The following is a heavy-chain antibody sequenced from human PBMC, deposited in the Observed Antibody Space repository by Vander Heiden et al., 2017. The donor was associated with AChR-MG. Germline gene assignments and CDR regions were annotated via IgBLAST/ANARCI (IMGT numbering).Heavy chain of an antibody. D-gene: IGHD1-26*01. CDR1: GFTFRRYA. V-gene: IGHV3-23*01. CDR2: ISGTGGST. J-gene: IGHJ4*02. CDR3: AKRDKGGSNPFDY. Sequence: EVQLFESGGGLVQPGGSLRLSCAASGFTFRRYAMSWFRQCPGEGLEWVSSISGTGGSTYYADSVKGRFTISRDNSKNTLHLHMNSLRAEDTAVYYCAKRDKGGSNPFDYWGQGTLATVSS.